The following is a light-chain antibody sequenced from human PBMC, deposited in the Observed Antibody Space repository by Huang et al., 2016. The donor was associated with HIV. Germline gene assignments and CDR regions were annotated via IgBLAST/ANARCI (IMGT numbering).Light chain of an antibody. Sequence: DIQMTQSPSSLSASVGDSVTITCRASQSISTYLNWYQQKPGKAPKLLIYAASTLQSGVPSRFSGSGSGTDFTLTISSLQPEDVATYYCQQTYSTLTFGPGTKVDIK. CDR1: QSISTY. V-gene: IGKV1-39*01. CDR3: QQTYSTLT. J-gene: IGKJ3*01. CDR2: AAS.